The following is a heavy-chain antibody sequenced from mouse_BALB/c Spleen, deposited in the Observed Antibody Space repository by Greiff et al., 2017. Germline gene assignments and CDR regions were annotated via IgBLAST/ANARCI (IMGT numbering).Heavy chain of an antibody. CDR2: ILPGSGST. CDR1: GYTFSSYW. Sequence: QVQLQQSGAELMKPGASVKISCKATGYTFSSYWIEWVKQRPGHGLEWIGEILPGSGSTNYNEKFKGKATFTADTSSNTAYMQLSSLTSEDSAVYYCARAFNWDNFDYWGQGTTLTVSS. D-gene: IGHD4-1*01. V-gene: IGHV1-9*01. J-gene: IGHJ2*01. CDR3: ARAFNWDNFDY.